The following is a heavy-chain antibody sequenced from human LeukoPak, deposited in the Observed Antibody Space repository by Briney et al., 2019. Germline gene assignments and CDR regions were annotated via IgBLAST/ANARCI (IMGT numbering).Heavy chain of an antibody. Sequence: SETLSLTCTVSGGSISSYYWSWIRQPPGKGLEWIGYIYHSGSTYYNPSLKSRVTISVDRSKNQSSLKLSSVTAADTAVYYCAHVAYYYGMDVWGQGTTVTVSS. V-gene: IGHV4-59*04. CDR1: GGSISSYY. CDR3: AHVAYYYGMDV. J-gene: IGHJ6*02. CDR2: IYHSGST.